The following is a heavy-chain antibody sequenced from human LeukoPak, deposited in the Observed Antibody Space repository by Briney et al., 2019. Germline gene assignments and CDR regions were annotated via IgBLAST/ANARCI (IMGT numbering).Heavy chain of an antibody. CDR2: IIPIFGTA. Sequence: ASVKVSCKCSGGTFSSYAISLVRQAPGRGLEWMGGIIPIFGTANYAQKFQGRVTITTEESTRTAYMELSSLRSEDTAVYYCARPPSGYDYEHFFDYWGQGTLVTVSS. CDR3: ARPPSGYDYEHFFDY. V-gene: IGHV1-69*05. CDR1: GGTFSSYA. D-gene: IGHD5-12*01. J-gene: IGHJ4*02.